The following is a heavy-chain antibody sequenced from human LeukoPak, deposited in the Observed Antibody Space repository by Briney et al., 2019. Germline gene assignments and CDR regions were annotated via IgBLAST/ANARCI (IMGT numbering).Heavy chain of an antibody. CDR2: ISSSSSHI. Sequence: PGGSLRLSCAASGFTFSSYSMNWVRQAPGKGLEWVSSISSSSSHIYYADSVKGRFTISRDNAKNSLYLQMNSLRAEDTAVYYCARDKYYDSSGYYSPLDYWGQGTLVTVSS. D-gene: IGHD3-22*01. CDR1: GFTFSSYS. V-gene: IGHV3-21*01. J-gene: IGHJ4*02. CDR3: ARDKYYDSSGYYSPLDY.